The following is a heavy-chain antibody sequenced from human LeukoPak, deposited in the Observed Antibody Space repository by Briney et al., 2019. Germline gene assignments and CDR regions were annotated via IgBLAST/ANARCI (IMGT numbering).Heavy chain of an antibody. D-gene: IGHD3-10*01. CDR2: INHSGST. Sequence: SETLSLTCAVYGGSFSGYYWSWIRQPPGKGLEWIGEINHSGSTNYNPSLKSRVTISVDTSKNQFSLKLSSVTAADTAVYYCASGLLWFGELVPHDAFDTWGQGTMVTVSS. J-gene: IGHJ3*02. CDR3: ASGLLWFGELVPHDAFDT. CDR1: GGSFSGYY. V-gene: IGHV4-34*01.